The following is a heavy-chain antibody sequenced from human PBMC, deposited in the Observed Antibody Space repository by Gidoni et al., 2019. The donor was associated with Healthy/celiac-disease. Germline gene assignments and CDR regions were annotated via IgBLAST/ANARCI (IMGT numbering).Heavy chain of an antibody. D-gene: IGHD6-13*01. CDR3: ARDLAAAGTLVY. CDR2: ISSSSSYI. V-gene: IGHV3-21*01. Sequence: EVQLVESGGGLVKPGGALSLSCAASGFTFSSYSMNWVRQAPGKGLEWFSSISSSSSYIYYADSVKGRFTISRDNAKNSLYLQMNSLRAEDTAVYYCARDLAAAGTLVYWGQGTLVTVSS. J-gene: IGHJ4*02. CDR1: GFTFSSYS.